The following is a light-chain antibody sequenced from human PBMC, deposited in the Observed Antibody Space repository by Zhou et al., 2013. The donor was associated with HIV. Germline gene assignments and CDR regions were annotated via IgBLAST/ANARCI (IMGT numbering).Light chain of an antibody. CDR1: QGVSNF. CDR3: QQYGSSLWT. J-gene: IGKJ1*01. V-gene: IGKV3-11*01. Sequence: EVVLTQSPATLSLSPGERATLSCRASQGVSNFLAWYQQKPGQAPRLLIYDASKRAAGIPARFGGSGSGTDFTLTISRLEPEDFAVYYCQQYGSSLWTFGQGTKVEIK. CDR2: DAS.